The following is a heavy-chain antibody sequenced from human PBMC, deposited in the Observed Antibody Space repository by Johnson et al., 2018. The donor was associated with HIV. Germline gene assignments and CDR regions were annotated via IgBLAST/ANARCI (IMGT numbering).Heavy chain of an antibody. Sequence: VQLVESGGGLVQPGWSLRLSCAASGFTFSSYWMSWVRQAPGKGLEWVANIKQDGSEKYYVDSVKGRFTISRDNAKNSLYLQMNSLRVEDTAVYYCAKEAIDILIGHDAFDIWGQGTMVTVSS. D-gene: IGHD3-9*01. J-gene: IGHJ3*02. CDR3: AKEAIDILIGHDAFDI. V-gene: IGHV3-7*01. CDR2: IKQDGSEK. CDR1: GFTFSSYW.